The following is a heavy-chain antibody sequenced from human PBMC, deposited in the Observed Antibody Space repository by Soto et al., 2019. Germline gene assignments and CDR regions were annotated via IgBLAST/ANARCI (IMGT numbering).Heavy chain of an antibody. Sequence: VQLVESGGGVVQPGRSLRLSCAASGFTFSSYAMHWVRQAPGKGLEWVAVISYDGSNKYYADSVKGRFTISRDNSKNTLYLQMNSLRAEDTAVYYCARSRYSGSSVFDYWGQGTLVTVSS. CDR3: ARSRYSGSSVFDY. D-gene: IGHD1-26*01. V-gene: IGHV3-30-3*01. J-gene: IGHJ4*02. CDR1: GFTFSSYA. CDR2: ISYDGSNK.